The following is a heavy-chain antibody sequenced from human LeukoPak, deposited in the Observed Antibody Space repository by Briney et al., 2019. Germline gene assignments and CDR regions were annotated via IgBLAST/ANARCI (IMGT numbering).Heavy chain of an antibody. CDR2: INPSGGST. CDR3: ARDRTHYYESSGYYSRWEY. D-gene: IGHD3-22*01. V-gene: IGHV1-46*01. J-gene: IGHJ4*02. Sequence: ASVKVSCKASGYTFTSYYMHWVRQAPGQGLEWMGIINPSGGSTSYAQKFQGRVTMTRDTSKSTVYMELSSLRSEDTAIYYCARDRTHYYESSGYYSRWEYWGQGTLITVSS. CDR1: GYTFTSYY.